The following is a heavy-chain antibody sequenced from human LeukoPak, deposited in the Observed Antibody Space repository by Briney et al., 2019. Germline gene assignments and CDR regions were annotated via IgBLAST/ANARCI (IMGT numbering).Heavy chain of an antibody. D-gene: IGHD3-22*01. J-gene: IGHJ5*02. Sequence: SETLSLTCAVYGGSFSDYYWSWIRQPPGKGLEWIGEINHSGRTNYNPSLKSRVTISVDTSKNQFSLKLTSVTAADTAVYYCASLTMIVVPWGRGTLVTVSS. CDR3: ASLTMIVVP. CDR2: INHSGRT. CDR1: GGSFSDYY. V-gene: IGHV4-34*01.